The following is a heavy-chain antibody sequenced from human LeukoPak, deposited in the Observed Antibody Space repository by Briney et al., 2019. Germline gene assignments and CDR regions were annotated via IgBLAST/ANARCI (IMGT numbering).Heavy chain of an antibody. D-gene: IGHD1-26*01. CDR3: GRSGRYRPSDL. CDR1: GFTFSNAW. Sequence: GGSLRLSCAASGFTFSNAWMSWVRQAPGKGLEWVGRIKTKPDGGTTDYAAPVKGRFTISRDDSKNLLYLQMNSLKSEDTAVYYCGRSGRYRPSDLWGQGTLVTVSS. J-gene: IGHJ5*02. V-gene: IGHV3-15*01. CDR2: IKTKPDGGTT.